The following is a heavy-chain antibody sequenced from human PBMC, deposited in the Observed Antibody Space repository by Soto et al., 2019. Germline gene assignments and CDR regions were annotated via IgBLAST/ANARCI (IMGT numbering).Heavy chain of an antibody. D-gene: IGHD1-1*01. Sequence: PGGSLRLSCAASGFTFSSFWMHLVRQALGKGLVWVSRINSDGSITNYEDSVKGRFTISRDNAKNPLYLQMNSLSAEDTAVYYCASLGSKWNAGNYWSQGTLVTVSS. J-gene: IGHJ4*02. CDR2: INSDGSIT. V-gene: IGHV3-74*01. CDR3: ASLGSKWNAGNY. CDR1: GFTFSSFW.